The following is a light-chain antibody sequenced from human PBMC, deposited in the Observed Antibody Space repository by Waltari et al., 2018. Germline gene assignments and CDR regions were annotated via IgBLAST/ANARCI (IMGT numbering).Light chain of an antibody. CDR3: QRNDRLPVT. V-gene: IGKV3-20*01. CDR2: GAS. CDR1: QSIGSA. J-gene: IGKJ1*01. Sequence: EIVLTQSPGTLSLSPGERATLSCRASQSIGSALIWYQQKPGQAPRLLIYGASTRATGIPDRFSGSGSGTDFSLTISRLEHEDFAVYYCQRNDRLPVTFGQGTKVEIK.